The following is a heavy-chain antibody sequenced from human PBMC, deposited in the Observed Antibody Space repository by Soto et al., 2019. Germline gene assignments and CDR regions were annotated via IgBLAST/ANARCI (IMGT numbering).Heavy chain of an antibody. CDR3: ARGPSYSDSYFDH. D-gene: IGHD4-17*01. Sequence: GSLRLSCAASEFTFSNYAMHWVRQAPGKGLQWLAVISYDGNNKYYADSVEGRFTFSRDNSKNTVYLQMNSLRLEDTAVYYCARGPSYSDSYFDHWGQGTLVTVS. J-gene: IGHJ4*02. CDR1: EFTFSNYA. V-gene: IGHV3-30*03. CDR2: ISYDGNNK.